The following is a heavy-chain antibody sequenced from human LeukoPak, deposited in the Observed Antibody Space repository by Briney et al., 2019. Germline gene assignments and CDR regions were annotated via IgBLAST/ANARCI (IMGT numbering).Heavy chain of an antibody. Sequence: GGSLRLSCAASGFTFDDYGMTWVRQAPGKGLEWVSYISSRSSTTYYADSVKGRFTISRDNAKNSLYLQMNSLRAEDTAVYYCASGVWGSYQHYFDYWGQGTLVTVSS. CDR2: ISSRSSTT. D-gene: IGHD3-16*02. V-gene: IGHV3-48*01. CDR1: GFTFDDYG. CDR3: ASGVWGSYQHYFDY. J-gene: IGHJ4*02.